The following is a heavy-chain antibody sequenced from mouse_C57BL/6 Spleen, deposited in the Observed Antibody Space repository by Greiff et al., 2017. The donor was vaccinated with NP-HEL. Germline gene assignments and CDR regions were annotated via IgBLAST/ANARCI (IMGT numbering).Heavy chain of an antibody. J-gene: IGHJ2*01. Sequence: QVQLQQSGAELVKPGASVKISCKASGYAFSSYWMNWVKQRPGKGLEWIGQIYPGDGDTNYNGKFKGKATLTADKSSSTAYMQLSSLTSEDSAVYFCARGGTVVAPPFDYWGQGTTLTVSS. CDR1: GYAFSSYW. D-gene: IGHD1-1*01. CDR2: IYPGDGDT. V-gene: IGHV1-80*01. CDR3: ARGGTVVAPPFDY.